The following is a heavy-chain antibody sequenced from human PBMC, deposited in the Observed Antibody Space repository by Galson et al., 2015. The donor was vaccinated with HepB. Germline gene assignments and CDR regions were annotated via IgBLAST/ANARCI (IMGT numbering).Heavy chain of an antibody. CDR1: GFTFSSYG. CDR2: IQYDGNNK. D-gene: IGHD3-22*01. CDR3: ANNHGGDTMIVGYYWYFDL. J-gene: IGHJ2*01. V-gene: IGHV3-30*02. Sequence: SLRLSCAASGFTFSSYGMHWVRQAPGKGLEWVAFIQYDGNNKYYADSVKGRFTISRDNSKNTLYLQMNSLRAEDTAVYYCANNHGGDTMIVGYYWYFDLWGRGTLVTVSS.